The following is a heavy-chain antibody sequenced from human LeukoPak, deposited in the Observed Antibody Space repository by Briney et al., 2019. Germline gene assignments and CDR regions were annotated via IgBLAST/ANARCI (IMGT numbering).Heavy chain of an antibody. D-gene: IGHD3-3*01. J-gene: IGHJ5*02. Sequence: GGSLGLSCAASGFTFSSYAMSRVRQAPGKGLEWVSAISGSGGSTYYADSVKGRFTISRDNSKNTLYLQMNSLRAEDTAVYYCAKALGLRFLEWQNWFDPWGQGTLVTVSS. CDR1: GFTFSSYA. CDR2: ISGSGGST. V-gene: IGHV3-23*01. CDR3: AKALGLRFLEWQNWFDP.